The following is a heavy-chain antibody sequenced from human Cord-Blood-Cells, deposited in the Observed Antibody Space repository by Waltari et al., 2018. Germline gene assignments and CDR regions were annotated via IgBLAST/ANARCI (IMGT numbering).Heavy chain of an antibody. D-gene: IGHD3-10*01. Sequence: CAASGFTVSSNYMSWVRQAPGKGLEWVSVIYSGGSTYYADSVKGRFTISRDNSKNTLYLQMNSLRAEDTAVYYCARVAVMTMGSFDYWGQGTLVTVSS. V-gene: IGHV3-53*01. J-gene: IGHJ4*02. CDR3: ARVAVMTMGSFDY. CDR2: IYSGGST. CDR1: GFTVSSNY.